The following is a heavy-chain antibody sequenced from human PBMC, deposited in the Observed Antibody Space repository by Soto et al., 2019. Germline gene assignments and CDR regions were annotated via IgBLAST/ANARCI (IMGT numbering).Heavy chain of an antibody. Sequence: SETLSLTCAVSGGSISSSNWWSWVRQPPGKGLEWIGEIYHSGSTNYNPSLKSRVTISVDKSKNQFSLKLSSVTAADTAVYYCARILVGATTNSSDYWGQGTLVTVSS. J-gene: IGHJ4*02. CDR3: ARILVGATTNSSDY. V-gene: IGHV4-4*02. D-gene: IGHD1-26*01. CDR1: GGSISSSNW. CDR2: IYHSGST.